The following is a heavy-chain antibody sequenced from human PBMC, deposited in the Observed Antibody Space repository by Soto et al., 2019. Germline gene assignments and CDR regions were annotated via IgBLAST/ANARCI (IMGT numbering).Heavy chain of an antibody. CDR2: IKQDGSEK. V-gene: IGHV3-7*01. CDR3: ARDMPRILNYDSSGYEVDY. D-gene: IGHD3-22*01. J-gene: IGHJ4*02. CDR1: GFTFSSYW. Sequence: EVQLVESGGGLVQPGGSLRLSCAASGFTFSSYWMSWVRQAPGKGLEWVANIKQDGSEKYYVDSVKGRFTISRDNAKNSLYLQMNCLRAEDTAVYYCARDMPRILNYDSSGYEVDYWGQGTLVTVSS.